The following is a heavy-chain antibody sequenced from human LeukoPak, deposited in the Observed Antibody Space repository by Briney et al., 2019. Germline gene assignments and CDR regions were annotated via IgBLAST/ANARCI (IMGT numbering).Heavy chain of an antibody. CDR2: ISGSGHNT. V-gene: IGHV3-23*01. CDR3: AKDGHYDSSAN. CDR1: GFTFSSYA. Sequence: GGSLRLSCAASGFTFSSYAMSWVRAAPGKGLEWVSTISGSGHNTYYADSAKGRFTISRDDSKNTLYLQMNSLRAEDTAVYYCAKDGHYDSSANWGQGTLATSPS. D-gene: IGHD3-22*01. J-gene: IGHJ4*02.